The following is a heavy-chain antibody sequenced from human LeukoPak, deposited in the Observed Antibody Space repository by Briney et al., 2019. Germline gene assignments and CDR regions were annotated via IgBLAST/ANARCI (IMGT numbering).Heavy chain of an antibody. CDR1: GGSISSGGYS. D-gene: IGHD2-15*01. CDR2: IYHSGST. J-gene: IGHJ6*02. CDR3: ARSVGYCSGGSCYKMAYYYGMDV. V-gene: IGHV4-30-2*01. Sequence: SETLSLTCAVSGGSISSGGYSWSWIWQPPGKGLEWIGYIYHSGSTYYNPSLKSRVTISVDRSKNQFSLKLSSVTAADTAVYYCARSVGYCSGGSCYKMAYYYGMDVWGQGTTVTVSS.